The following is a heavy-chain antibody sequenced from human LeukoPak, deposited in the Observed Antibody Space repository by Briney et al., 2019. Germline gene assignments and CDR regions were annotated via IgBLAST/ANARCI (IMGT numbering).Heavy chain of an antibody. V-gene: IGHV4-31*03. J-gene: IGHJ4*02. D-gene: IGHD3-22*01. CDR1: GGSISSGGYY. CDR3: AKGGSDSNGYYLIYY. Sequence: SQTLSLTCTVSGGSISSGGYYWSWIRQHPGKGLEWIGSIYYSGSTYYNPSLKSRVTISVDTSKNQFSLKLSSVTAADTAVYYCAKGGSDSNGYYLIYYWGQGTLLAVSS. CDR2: IYYSGST.